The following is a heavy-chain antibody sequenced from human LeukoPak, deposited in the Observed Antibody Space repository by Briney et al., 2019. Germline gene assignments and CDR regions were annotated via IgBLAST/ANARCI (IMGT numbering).Heavy chain of an antibody. CDR3: AKDSAVADTDFDY. CDR1: GFTFSSYA. CDR2: ISGSGGST. Sequence: SCKASGFTFSSYAMSWVRQAPGKGLEWVSAISGSGGSTYYADSVKGRFTISRDNSKNTLYLQMNSLRAEDTAVYYCAKDSAVADTDFDYWGQGTLVTVSS. V-gene: IGHV3-23*01. D-gene: IGHD6-19*01. J-gene: IGHJ4*02.